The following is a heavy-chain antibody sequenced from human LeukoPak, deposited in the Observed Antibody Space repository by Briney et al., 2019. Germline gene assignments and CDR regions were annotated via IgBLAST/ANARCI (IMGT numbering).Heavy chain of an antibody. CDR3: AARQLWSSQYYFDY. J-gene: IGHJ4*02. D-gene: IGHD5-18*01. V-gene: IGHV1-24*01. CDR2: FDPEDGET. CDR1: GYTLTELS. Sequence: ASVKVSCKVSGYTLTELSMHWVRQAPGKGLEWIGGFDPEDGETIYAQKFQGRATMTEDTSTDTTYMELSSLRSEDTAVYYCAARQLWSSQYYFDYWGQGTLVTVSS.